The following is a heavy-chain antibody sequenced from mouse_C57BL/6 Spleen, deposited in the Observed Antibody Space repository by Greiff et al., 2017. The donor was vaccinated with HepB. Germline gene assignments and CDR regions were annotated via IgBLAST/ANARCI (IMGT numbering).Heavy chain of an antibody. CDR2: IDPSDSET. CDR1: GYTFTSYW. J-gene: IGHJ2*01. V-gene: IGHV1-52*01. Sequence: QVQLQQPGAELERPGSSVKLSCKASGYTFTSYWMHWVKQRPIQGLEWIGNIDPSDSETHYNQKFKDKATLTVDKSSSTAYMQLSSLTSEDSAVYYCARKRGYYFDYWGQGTTLTVSS. CDR3: ARKRGYYFDY.